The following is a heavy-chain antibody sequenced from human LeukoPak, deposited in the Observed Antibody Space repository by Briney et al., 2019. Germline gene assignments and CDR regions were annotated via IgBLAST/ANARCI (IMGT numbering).Heavy chain of an antibody. CDR2: ISGSGGTT. J-gene: IGHJ4*02. V-gene: IGHV3-23*01. CDR1: GFTFDTYA. Sequence: GGSLRLSCAASGFTFDTYAMTWVRQAPGKGLEWVSGISGSGGTTYYADSVKGRLTISRDNSKNTLYLQMNSLGADDTALYYCAKERSGGWPSDYWGQGTLVTVSS. D-gene: IGHD6-19*01. CDR3: AKERSGGWPSDY.